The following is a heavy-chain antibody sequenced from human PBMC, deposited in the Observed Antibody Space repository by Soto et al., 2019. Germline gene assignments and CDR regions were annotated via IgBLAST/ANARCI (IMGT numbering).Heavy chain of an antibody. CDR3: ARDWHYYDSSGYPRVYGMDV. CDR2: IYYSGNT. V-gene: IGHV4-59*01. CDR1: GGSISPYY. D-gene: IGHD3-22*01. J-gene: IGHJ6*02. Sequence: QVQLQESGPGLVKPSETLSLTCTVSGGSISPYYWSWIRQPPGKGLEWIGYIYYSGNTEYNPSLKSRVTISVVTSKNQFSLKLSSVTAADTAVYYCARDWHYYDSSGYPRVYGMDVWGQGTTVTVSS.